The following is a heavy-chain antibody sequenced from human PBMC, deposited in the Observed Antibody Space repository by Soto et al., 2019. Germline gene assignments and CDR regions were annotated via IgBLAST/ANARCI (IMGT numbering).Heavy chain of an antibody. CDR1: GGSISSGYYY. D-gene: IGHD3-3*01. V-gene: IGHV4-30-4*01. Sequence: LSLTCTVSGGSISSGYYYWSWIRQPPGKGLEWIGYIYYSGSTYYNPSLKSRVTISVDTSKNQFSLKLSSVTAADTAVYYCARDNILGILYGGMDVWGQGTTVTVSS. CDR3: ARDNILGILYGGMDV. J-gene: IGHJ6*02. CDR2: IYYSGST.